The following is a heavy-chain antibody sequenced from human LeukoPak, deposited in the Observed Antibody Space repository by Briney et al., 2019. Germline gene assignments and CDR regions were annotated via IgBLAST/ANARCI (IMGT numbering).Heavy chain of an antibody. V-gene: IGHV1-69*13. D-gene: IGHD2-21*01. Sequence: ASVKVSCKASGGTFSSYAISWVRQAPGRGLEWMGGIIPIFGTANYAQKFQGRVTITADESTSTAYMELSSLRSEDMAVYYCWGGGWKKPFDYWGQGTLVTVSS. J-gene: IGHJ4*02. CDR1: GGTFSSYA. CDR2: IIPIFGTA. CDR3: WGGGWKKPFDY.